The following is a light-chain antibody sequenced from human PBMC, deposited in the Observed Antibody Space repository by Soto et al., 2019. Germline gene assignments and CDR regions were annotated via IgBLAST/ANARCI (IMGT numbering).Light chain of an antibody. J-gene: IGLJ2*01. CDR2: EVS. CDR3: SSFTSTSTVL. CDR1: SSDIGGYN. V-gene: IGLV2-14*01. Sequence: QSALTQPASVSGSLGQSITISCTGTSSDIGGYNVSWYQQHPGKAPKVMIFEVSKRPSGVSNRFSGSKSGNMASLTISGLQAEDEGDYYCSSFTSTSTVLLGGGTKLTVL.